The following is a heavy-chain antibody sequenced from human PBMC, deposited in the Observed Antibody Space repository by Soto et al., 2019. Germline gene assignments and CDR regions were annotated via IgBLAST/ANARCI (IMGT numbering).Heavy chain of an antibody. J-gene: IGHJ4*02. CDR1: GDTFNFYT. CDR2: IIPMLGMS. V-gene: IGHV1-69*02. Sequence: QVQLVQSGAEVKKPGSSVKVSCKASGDTFNFYTISWVRQAPGQGLEWMGRIIPMLGMSNYAQKFQDRVTIIADKSTSTAYMQWSSRRSEDTAIYYCATSYGSGSRPFDYWGQGTLVTVSS. CDR3: ATSYGSGSRPFDY. D-gene: IGHD3-10*01.